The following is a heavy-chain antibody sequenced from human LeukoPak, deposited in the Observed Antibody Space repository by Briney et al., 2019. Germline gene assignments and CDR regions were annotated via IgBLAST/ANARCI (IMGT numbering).Heavy chain of an antibody. V-gene: IGHV1-69*01. D-gene: IGHD4-11*01. J-gene: IGHJ5*02. CDR1: GGTFSSYA. CDR3: ASRTVGNWFDP. Sequence: RALVKVSCKASGGTFSSYAISWVRQAPGQGLEWMGGIIPIFGTANYAQKFQGRVTITADESTSTAYMELSSLRPEDTAVYYCASRTVGNWFDPWGQGTLVTVPS. CDR2: IIPIFGTA.